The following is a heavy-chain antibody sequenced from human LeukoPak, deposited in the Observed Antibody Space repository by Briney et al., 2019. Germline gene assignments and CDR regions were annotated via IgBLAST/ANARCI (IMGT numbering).Heavy chain of an antibody. J-gene: IGHJ4*02. CDR1: GFTFSSHW. Sequence: GGSLRLSCAASGFTFSSHWMHWVRQAPGKGLVWVSRIKDDGSHTNYADSVKGRFTISRDNAKNSLYLQMNSLRAEDTAVYYCASMHHGVLLWFGDWGQGTLVTVSS. V-gene: IGHV3-74*01. CDR3: ASMHHGVLLWFGD. CDR2: IKDDGSHT. D-gene: IGHD3-10*01.